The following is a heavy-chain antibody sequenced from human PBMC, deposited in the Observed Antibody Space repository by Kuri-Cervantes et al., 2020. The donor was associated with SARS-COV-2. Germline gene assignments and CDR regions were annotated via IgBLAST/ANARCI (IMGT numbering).Heavy chain of an antibody. J-gene: IGHJ3*02. V-gene: IGHV4-4*07. Sequence: GSLRLSCTVSGGSISSYYWSWIRQPAGKGLEWIGRIYTSGSTNYNPSLKSRVTMSVDTSKNQFSLKLSSVTAADTAVYYCARVKGDDFWSGRQSDAFDIWGQGTMVT. CDR3: ARVKGDDFWSGRQSDAFDI. D-gene: IGHD3-3*01. CDR2: IYTSGST. CDR1: GGSISSYY.